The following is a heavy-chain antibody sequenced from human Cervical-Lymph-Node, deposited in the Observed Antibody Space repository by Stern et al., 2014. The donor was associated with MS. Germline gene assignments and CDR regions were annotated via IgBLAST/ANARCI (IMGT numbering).Heavy chain of an antibody. V-gene: IGHV3-11*01. Sequence: VQLVESGGGLVKPGGRLRLSCAASGFTFSDHYMSWKRQAPGKGLEWGSYISSSGSTINYADSVKGRFTISRDNAKNSLYLQMNSLRAEDTAVYYCAQVGSGYYFSRHWGQGTLVTVSS. CDR1: GFTFSDHY. CDR2: ISSSGSTI. CDR3: AQVGSGYYFSRH. D-gene: IGHD5-12*01. J-gene: IGHJ4*02.